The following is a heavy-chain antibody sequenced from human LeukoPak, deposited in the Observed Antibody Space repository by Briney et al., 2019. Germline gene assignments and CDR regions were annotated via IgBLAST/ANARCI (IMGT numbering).Heavy chain of an antibody. D-gene: IGHD3-3*01. CDR2: IKSKTDGGTT. V-gene: IGHV3-15*01. J-gene: IGHJ4*02. Sequence: GGSLRLSCAASGFTFSNAWMSWVRQAPGKGLEWVGRIKSKTDGGTTDYAAPVKGRFTISRDDSKNTLYLQMNSLKTEDTAVYYCTTGGFLEWLQKDYWGQGTLVTVSS. CDR1: GFTFSNAW. CDR3: TTGGFLEWLQKDY.